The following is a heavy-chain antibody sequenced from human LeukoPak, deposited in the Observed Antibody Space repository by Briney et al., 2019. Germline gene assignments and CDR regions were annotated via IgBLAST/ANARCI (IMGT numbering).Heavy chain of an antibody. CDR2: ISDSSSNI. CDR1: GFTFSSYG. V-gene: IGHV3-48*03. J-gene: IGHJ4*02. D-gene: IGHD3-9*01. Sequence: GGSLRLSCAASGFTFSSYGMNWVRQAPGKGLEWVSYISDSSSNIYYEDSVKGRLTISRDNAKNSLYLQMNSLRAEDTAVYYCARWGATGYGDYWGQGTLVTVSS. CDR3: ARWGATGYGDY.